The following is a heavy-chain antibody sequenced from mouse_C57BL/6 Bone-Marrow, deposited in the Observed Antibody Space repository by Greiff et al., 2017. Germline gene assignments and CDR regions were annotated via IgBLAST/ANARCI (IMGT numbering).Heavy chain of an antibody. J-gene: IGHJ2*01. V-gene: IGHV1-50*01. Sequence: VQLQQSGAELVKPGASVKLSCKASGYTFTSYWMQWVKQRPGQGLEWIGEIDPSDSYTNYNQKFKGKATLTVDTSSSTAYMQLSSLTSEDSAVYYCARGDYYGSSYLDYWGQGTTLTVSS. CDR3: ARGDYYGSSYLDY. CDR2: IDPSDSYT. D-gene: IGHD1-1*01. CDR1: GYTFTSYW.